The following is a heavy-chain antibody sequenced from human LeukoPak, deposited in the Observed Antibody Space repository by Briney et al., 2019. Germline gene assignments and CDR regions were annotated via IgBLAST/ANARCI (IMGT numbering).Heavy chain of an antibody. D-gene: IGHD3-22*01. V-gene: IGHV3-21*01. CDR2: ISSSSSYI. Sequence: NPGGSLRLSCAPSGFTFSSYSMNWVRQAPGKGLEWVSSISSSSSYIYYADSVKGRFTISRDNAKNSLYLQMNSLRAEDTAVYYCARDIGYYYDSSNQDAFDIWGQGTMVTFSS. CDR3: ARDIGYYYDSSNQDAFDI. CDR1: GFTFSSYS. J-gene: IGHJ3*02.